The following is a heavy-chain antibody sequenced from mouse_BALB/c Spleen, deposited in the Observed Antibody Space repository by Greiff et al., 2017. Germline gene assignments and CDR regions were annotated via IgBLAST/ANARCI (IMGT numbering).Heavy chain of an antibody. CDR1: GFTFSSYG. Sequence: EVKLVESGGDLVKPGGSLKLSCAASGFTFSSYGMSWVRQTPDKRLEWVATISSGGSYTYYPDSVKGRFTISRDNAKNTLYLQMSSLKSEDTAMYYCARRAVVANYFDYWGQGTTPTVSS. J-gene: IGHJ2*01. V-gene: IGHV5-6*02. CDR3: ARRAVVANYFDY. D-gene: IGHD1-1*01. CDR2: ISSGGSYT.